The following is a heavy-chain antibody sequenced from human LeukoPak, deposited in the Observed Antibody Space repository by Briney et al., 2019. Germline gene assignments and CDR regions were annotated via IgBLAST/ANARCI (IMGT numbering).Heavy chain of an antibody. J-gene: IGHJ6*04. V-gene: IGHV4-59*01. D-gene: IGHD6-19*01. Sequence: SETLSLTCTVSGGSISSYYWSWIRQPPGKGLEWIGYIYYSGSTNYNPSLKSRVTISVDTSKNQFSLKLSSVTAADTAVYYCARVLHSGWPSPYYYYYGMDVRGKGTTVTVSS. CDR3: ARVLHSGWPSPYYYYYGMDV. CDR1: GGSISSYY. CDR2: IYYSGST.